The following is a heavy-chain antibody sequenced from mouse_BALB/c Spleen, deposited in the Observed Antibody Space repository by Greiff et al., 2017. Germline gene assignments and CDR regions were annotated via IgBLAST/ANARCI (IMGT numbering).Heavy chain of an antibody. J-gene: IGHJ4*01. Sequence: VQLQQSGAELVKPGASVKLSCKASGYTFTSYYMYWVKQRPGQGLEWIGEINPSNGGTNFNEKFKSKATLTVDKSSSTAYMQLSSLTSEDSAVYYCTRGWLLRNYAMDYWGQGTSVTVSS. CDR1: GYTFTSYY. V-gene: IGHV1S81*02. CDR3: TRGWLLRNYAMDY. CDR2: INPSNGGT. D-gene: IGHD2-3*01.